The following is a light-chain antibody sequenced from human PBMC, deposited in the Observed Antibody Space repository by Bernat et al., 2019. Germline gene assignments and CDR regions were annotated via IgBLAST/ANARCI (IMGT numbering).Light chain of an antibody. Sequence: QSALTQPASVSGYPGQSITISCTGTSSDVGGFNYVSWYQQHPGKAPKLMISDVSNRPSGVSNRFSGTKSGNTASLTISGLQAEDEADYYCCSYAGSYTLEVFGGGTKLTVL. CDR3: CSYAGSYTLEV. CDR2: DVS. CDR1: SSDVGGFNY. V-gene: IGLV2-14*03. J-gene: IGLJ2*01.